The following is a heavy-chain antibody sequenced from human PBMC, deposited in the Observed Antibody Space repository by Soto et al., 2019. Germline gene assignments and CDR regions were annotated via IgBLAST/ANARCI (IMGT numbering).Heavy chain of an antibody. CDR3: ANLPPTPEWFDS. CDR1: VCTFTCYF. D-gene: IGHD2-15*01. J-gene: IGHJ5*01. V-gene: IGHV1-2*06. Sequence: GXSVKVCCRASVCTFTCYFIHLLRHAPGQGLEWMGRINPNSGATNYSRKFQDRVTMTRDTSINTAYMELSSLRSDDTAIYYCANLPPTPEWFDSWGQGTLVTVSS. CDR2: INPNSGAT.